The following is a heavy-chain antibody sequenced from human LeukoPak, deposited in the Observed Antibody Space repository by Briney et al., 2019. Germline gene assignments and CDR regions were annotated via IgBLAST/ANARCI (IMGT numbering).Heavy chain of an antibody. Sequence: SETLSLTCTVSGGSISSSSYYWGWIRQPPGKGLEWIGSIYYSGSTYYNPSLKSRVTISVDTSKNQFSLRLSSVTAADTALYYCARVGDTSGYFYYFDYWGQGTLVTVSS. J-gene: IGHJ4*02. CDR3: ARVGDTSGYFYYFDY. V-gene: IGHV4-39*07. D-gene: IGHD3-22*01. CDR2: IYYSGST. CDR1: GGSISSSSYY.